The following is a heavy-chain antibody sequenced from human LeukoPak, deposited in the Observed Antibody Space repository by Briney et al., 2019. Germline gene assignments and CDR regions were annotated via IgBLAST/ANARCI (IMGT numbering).Heavy chain of an antibody. V-gene: IGHV4-59*01. CDR3: ARVVTMVRGVIFVNWFDP. J-gene: IGHJ5*02. Sequence: SETLSLTCTVSGGSISSYYWSWIRQPPGKGLEWIGYIYYSGSTNYNPSLKSRVTISVDTSKNQFSLKLSSVTAADTAVYYCARVVTMVRGVIFVNWFDPWGQGTLVTVSS. CDR2: IYYSGST. CDR1: GGSISSYY. D-gene: IGHD3-10*01.